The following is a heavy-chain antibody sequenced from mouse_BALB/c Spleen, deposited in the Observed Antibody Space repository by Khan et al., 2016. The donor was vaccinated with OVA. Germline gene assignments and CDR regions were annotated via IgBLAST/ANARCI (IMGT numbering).Heavy chain of an antibody. CDR2: INPGSNNT. CDR3: GREWGAWFPY. J-gene: IGHJ3*01. CDR1: GYTFTDYN. Sequence: QVQLKQSGAELAKPGASVKMSCKASGYTFTDYNINWVKQRTGQGLEWIGEINPGSNNTYYNEKFKGKATLTADKSSSTAYMQLSSLTSEDAAVYFCGREWGAWFPYWGQGTLVTVSA. V-gene: IGHV1-77*01.